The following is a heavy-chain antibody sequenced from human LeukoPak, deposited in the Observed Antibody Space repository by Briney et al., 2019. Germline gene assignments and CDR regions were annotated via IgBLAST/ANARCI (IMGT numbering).Heavy chain of an antibody. Sequence: GGTLRLSCAASGFTFSSYGMSWVRQAPGKGLEWVSAISGSGGSTYYADSVKGRFTISRDNSKNTLYLQMKSLRAEDTAVYYCAKDFKGLTIVAAGAFVYWGQGTLVTVSS. CDR1: GFTFSSYG. CDR2: ISGSGGST. CDR3: AKDFKGLTIVAAGAFVY. D-gene: IGHD6-13*01. J-gene: IGHJ4*02. V-gene: IGHV3-23*01.